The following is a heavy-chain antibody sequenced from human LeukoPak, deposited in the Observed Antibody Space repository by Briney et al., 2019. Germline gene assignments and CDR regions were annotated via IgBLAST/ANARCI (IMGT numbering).Heavy chain of an antibody. Sequence: GGSLRLSCAASGFTFSSYAMSWVRQAPGKGLEWVAVTWYDGSNKDYADSVKGRFTISRDNSRNTLYLQMNSLRAEDTAVYYCARMTTVTSFDYWGQGTLVTVSS. D-gene: IGHD4-11*01. CDR2: TWYDGSNK. CDR3: ARMTTVTSFDY. V-gene: IGHV3-33*08. J-gene: IGHJ4*02. CDR1: GFTFSSYA.